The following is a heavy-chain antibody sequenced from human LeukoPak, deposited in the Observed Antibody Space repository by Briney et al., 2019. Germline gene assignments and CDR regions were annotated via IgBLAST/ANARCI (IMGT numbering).Heavy chain of an antibody. D-gene: IGHD3-16*02. Sequence: GGSLRLSCAASGFTFSDHYMDWVRQAPGKGLEWVGRTRNKANSYTTEYAASVKGRFTISRDDSKNSLYLQMNSLKTEDTAVYYCVYVWGTYRFDYWGQGTLVTVSS. CDR1: GFTFSDHY. CDR3: VYVWGTYRFDY. V-gene: IGHV3-72*01. CDR2: TRNKANSYTT. J-gene: IGHJ4*02.